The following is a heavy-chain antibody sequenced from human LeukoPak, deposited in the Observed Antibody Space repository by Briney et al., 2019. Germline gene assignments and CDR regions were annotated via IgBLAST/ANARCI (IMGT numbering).Heavy chain of an antibody. Sequence: GSLRLSRAASGFTFSNAWMSWVRQAPGKGLEWIGEINHSGSTNYNPSLKSRVTISVDTSKNQFSLKLSSATAADTAVYYCARAKVVPAAMSPIAVAAHFDYWGQGTLVTVSS. J-gene: IGHJ4*02. CDR3: ARAKVVPAAMSPIAVAAHFDY. D-gene: IGHD2-2*01. CDR2: INHSGST. CDR1: GFTFSNAW. V-gene: IGHV4-34*01.